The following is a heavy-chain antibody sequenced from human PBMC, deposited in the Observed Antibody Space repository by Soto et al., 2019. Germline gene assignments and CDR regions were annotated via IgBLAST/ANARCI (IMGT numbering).Heavy chain of an antibody. CDR2: IIPIFGTA. V-gene: IGHV1-69*06. D-gene: IGHD5-18*01. CDR1: GGTFSSYA. J-gene: IGHJ3*02. Sequence: WASVKVSFKASGGTFSSYAISWVRQAPGQGLEWMGGIIPIFGTANYAQKFQGRVTITADKSTSTAYMELSSLRSEDTAVYYCASVDTAMVDAFDIWGQGTMVTVSS. CDR3: ASVDTAMVDAFDI.